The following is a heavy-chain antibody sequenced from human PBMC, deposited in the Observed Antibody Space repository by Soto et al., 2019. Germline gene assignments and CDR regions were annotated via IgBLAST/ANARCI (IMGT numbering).Heavy chain of an antibody. D-gene: IGHD3-10*01. CDR2: IYCDDDK. V-gene: IGHV2-5*02. J-gene: IGHJ5*02. CDR1: GFSLSTSGVG. Sequence: QITLKESGPTLVKPTQTLTLTCTFSGFSLSTSGVGVGWIRQPPGKALEWLALIYCDDDKRYSPSLKSRLTITKDTSKTQVVLTITNMDPVDTATYYCARYYYGSGSYPNWFDPWGQGTLVTVSS. CDR3: ARYYYGSGSYPNWFDP.